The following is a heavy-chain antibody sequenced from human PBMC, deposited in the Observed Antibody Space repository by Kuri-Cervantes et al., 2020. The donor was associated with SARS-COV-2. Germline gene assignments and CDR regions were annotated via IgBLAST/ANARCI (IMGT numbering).Heavy chain of an antibody. Sequence: GGSLRLSCAASGFTVSSNYMSWVRQAPGKGLEWVSVIYSGGSTYYADSVKGRFTISRDNSKNTLYLQMNSLRAADTAVYYCARGLRHRFWGGVYYFDYWGQGTLVTVSS. D-gene: IGHD3-10*01. CDR2: IYSGGST. J-gene: IGHJ4*02. CDR1: GFTVSSNY. V-gene: IGHV3-66*01. CDR3: ARGLRHRFWGGVYYFDY.